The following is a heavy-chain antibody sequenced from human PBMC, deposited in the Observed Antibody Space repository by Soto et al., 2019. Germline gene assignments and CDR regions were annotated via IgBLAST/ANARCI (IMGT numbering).Heavy chain of an antibody. Sequence: QVQLEQSGAEVKKPGSSVKVSCKASGGTFSSYTISWVRQVPGQGLEWMGRIIPILGIANYAQKFQGRVTITADKSTSTAYMELSSLRSEDTAVYYCARVGSSGQIDYWRHGTLVTVSS. CDR1: GGTFSSYT. D-gene: IGHD6-19*01. V-gene: IGHV1-69*02. CDR3: ARVGSSGQIDY. CDR2: IIPILGIA. J-gene: IGHJ4*01.